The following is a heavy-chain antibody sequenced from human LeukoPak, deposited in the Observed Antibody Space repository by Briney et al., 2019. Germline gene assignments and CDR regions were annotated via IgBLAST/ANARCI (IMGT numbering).Heavy chain of an antibody. V-gene: IGHV3-30*02. CDR2: IRYDGSKK. D-gene: IGHD3-22*01. CDR1: GFTFSAYG. J-gene: IGHJ4*02. Sequence: PGGSLRLSCAASGFTFSAYGMHWVRQAPGKGLEWVAFIRYDGSKKYYADSVKGRFTISRDNSKNTLYLQMNSLRAEDTAVYYCARDFHRRLYDSSAYHPYWGQGTLVTVSS. CDR3: ARDFHRRLYDSSAYHPY.